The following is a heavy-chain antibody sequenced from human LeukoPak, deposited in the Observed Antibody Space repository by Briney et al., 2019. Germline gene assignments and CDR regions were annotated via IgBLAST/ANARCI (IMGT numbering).Heavy chain of an antibody. J-gene: IGHJ4*02. V-gene: IGHV1-69*05. CDR2: IISIFGTA. CDR1: GDTFSSYA. CDR3: ARERYSGYTHQYYFDY. D-gene: IGHD5-12*01. Sequence: ASVKVSCKASGDTFSSYAISWVRQAPGQGLEWMGGIISIFGTANYAQKFQGRVTITTDESTSTAYMELSSLRSEDTAVYYCARERYSGYTHQYYFDYWGQGTLVTVSS.